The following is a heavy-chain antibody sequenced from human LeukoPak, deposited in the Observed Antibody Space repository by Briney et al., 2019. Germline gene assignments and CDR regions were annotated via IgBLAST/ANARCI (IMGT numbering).Heavy chain of an antibody. D-gene: IGHD3-16*01. CDR2: VYFDGST. V-gene: IGHV4-39*07. J-gene: IGHJ5*02. CDR3: ARDHYYDGRGRFDP. CDR1: GGSISSYY. Sequence: SETLSLTCTVSGGSISSYYWGWIRQPPGKGLEWIGSVYFDGSTHYNPSLQSRLTISVDTSKNQFSLRLSSVTAADTALYYCARDHYYDGRGRFDPWGQGTLVSVSS.